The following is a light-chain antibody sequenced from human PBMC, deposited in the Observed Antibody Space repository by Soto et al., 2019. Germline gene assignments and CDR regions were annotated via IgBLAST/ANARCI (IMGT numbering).Light chain of an antibody. CDR3: CSYAGSSTLV. CDR1: SSDVGSYNL. CDR2: EGS. V-gene: IGLV2-23*01. Sequence: QSALTQPASVSGSPGQSITISCTGTSSDVGSYNLVPWFQQHPGKAPKFMIYEGSKRPSGVSNRFSGSKSGNTASLTISGLQAEDEADYYCCSYAGSSTLVFGGGTKLTVL. J-gene: IGLJ2*01.